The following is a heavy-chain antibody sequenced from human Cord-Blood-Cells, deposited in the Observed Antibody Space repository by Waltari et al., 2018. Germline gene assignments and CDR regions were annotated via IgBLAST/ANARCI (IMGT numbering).Heavy chain of an antibody. Sequence: QVQLVQSGAEVKKPGASVKVSCKASGYTFTSYDINWVRQATGQGLEWMGWMNPNRGNTGYAQKCQGRVTITRKTSISTAYMELSSLRSEDTAVYYCARGRGEPPEDAFDIWGQGTMVTVSS. V-gene: IGHV1-8*03. D-gene: IGHD3-10*01. CDR3: ARGRGEPPEDAFDI. CDR2: MNPNRGNT. J-gene: IGHJ3*02. CDR1: GYTFTSYD.